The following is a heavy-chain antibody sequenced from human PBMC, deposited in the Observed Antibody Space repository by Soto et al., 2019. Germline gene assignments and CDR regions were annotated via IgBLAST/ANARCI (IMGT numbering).Heavy chain of an antibody. V-gene: IGHV3-64*04. CDR1: GFTLSTYA. Sequence: GGSLRLSCAASGFTLSTYAMYWVRQAPGKGLEYVSAINSNGGSTYYGDSVKGRFTISRDNSKNTLYLQMNSLRAEDTAVYYCAKVRADYYDSSGPIDYWGQGTLVTVSS. CDR2: INSNGGST. D-gene: IGHD3-22*01. CDR3: AKVRADYYDSSGPIDY. J-gene: IGHJ4*02.